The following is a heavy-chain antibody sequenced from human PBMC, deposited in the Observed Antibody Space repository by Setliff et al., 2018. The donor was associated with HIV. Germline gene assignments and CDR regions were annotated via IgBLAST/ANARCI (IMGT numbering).Heavy chain of an antibody. J-gene: IGHJ5*02. V-gene: IGHV4-38-2*01. D-gene: IGHD2-15*01. CDR2: MYYTGTT. Sequence: SETLSLTCAVSGYSVSSGYYWAWIRQAPGKGLQWIGQMYYTGTTDYNPSLSSRVTISQDKSRNQFSLKLTSVTATDTAIYYCARGVGIGGNWFDPWGQGSMVTVPQ. CDR3: ARGVGIGGNWFDP. CDR1: GYSVSSGYY.